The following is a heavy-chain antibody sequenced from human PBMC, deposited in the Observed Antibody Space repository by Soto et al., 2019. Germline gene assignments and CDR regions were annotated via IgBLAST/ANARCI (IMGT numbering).Heavy chain of an antibody. D-gene: IGHD6-19*01. CDR1: GGTFSSYA. Sequence: GAAVKVSCKASGGTFSSYAISWVRQAPGQGLEWMGGIIPIFGTANYAQKFQGRVTITADESTSTAYMELSSLRPEDTAVYYCARDNFGIAVAATVAFDIWGQGTMVTVSS. V-gene: IGHV1-69*13. CDR2: IIPIFGTA. J-gene: IGHJ3*02. CDR3: ARDNFGIAVAATVAFDI.